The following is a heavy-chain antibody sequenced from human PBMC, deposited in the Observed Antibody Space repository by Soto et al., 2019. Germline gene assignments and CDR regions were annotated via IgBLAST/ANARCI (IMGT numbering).Heavy chain of an antibody. Sequence: SETLSLTCTVSGGSISSYYCSWIRQPPGKGLEWIGYIYYSGSTNYNPSLKSRVTISVDTSKNQFSLKLSSVTAADTAVYYCARASGSSYWFDPWGQGTLVTVSX. D-gene: IGHD1-26*01. CDR3: ARASGSSYWFDP. CDR1: GGSISSYY. J-gene: IGHJ5*02. CDR2: IYYSGST. V-gene: IGHV4-59*08.